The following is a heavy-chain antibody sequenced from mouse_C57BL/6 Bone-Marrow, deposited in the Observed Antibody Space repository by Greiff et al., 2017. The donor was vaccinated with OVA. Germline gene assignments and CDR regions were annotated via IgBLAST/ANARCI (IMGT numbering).Heavy chain of an antibody. Sequence: QVQLKESGAELVRPGTSVKVSCKASGYAFTNYLIEWVKQRPGQGLEWIGVINPGSGGTNYNEKFKGKATLTAEKSSSTAYMQLSSLTSEDASVYFCAREGIYYYYDGFDYWGQGTTLTVSS. J-gene: IGHJ2*01. V-gene: IGHV1-54*01. D-gene: IGHD2-4*01. CDR3: AREGIYYYYDGFDY. CDR1: GYAFTNYL. CDR2: INPGSGGT.